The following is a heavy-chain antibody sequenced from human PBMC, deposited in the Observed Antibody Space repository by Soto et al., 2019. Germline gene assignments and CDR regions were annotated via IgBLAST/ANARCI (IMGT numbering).Heavy chain of an antibody. CDR3: ARGPAGYSYGSY. CDR1: GFTFRRDG. CDR2: ISYDGRNR. Sequence: GGSLRLSCAASGFTFRRDGMHWVRQAPGKGLEWVAVISYDGRNRYYADSVKGRFAIPRDDSKNTLYLQMNSLRAEDTAVYYCARGPAGYSYGSYWGQGTLVTVSS. D-gene: IGHD5-18*01. V-gene: IGHV3-30*03. J-gene: IGHJ4*02.